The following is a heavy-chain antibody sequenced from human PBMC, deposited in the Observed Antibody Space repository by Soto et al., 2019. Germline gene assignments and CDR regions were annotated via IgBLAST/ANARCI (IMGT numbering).Heavy chain of an antibody. CDR2: ISYDGRYI. J-gene: IGHJ6*02. V-gene: IGHV3-30*03. D-gene: IGHD3-9*01. Sequence: QMQLVESGGGVVQPGNSLRLSCAASGFIFSNYAMHWVRQAPCKGLDCVALISYDGRYIYYADSVKGRFAISRDNSKKTVELLMNSLRREDTAVYYCARDVTDYVLDVWGQGTTVNVSS. CDR3: ARDVTDYVLDV. CDR1: GFIFSNYA.